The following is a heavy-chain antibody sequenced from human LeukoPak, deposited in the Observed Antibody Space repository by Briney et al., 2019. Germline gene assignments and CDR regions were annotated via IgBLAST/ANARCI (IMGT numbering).Heavy chain of an antibody. Sequence: SETLSLTCAVYGGSFSGYYWSWIRQPPGKGLEWIGEINHSGSTNYNPSLKSRVTISVDTSKNQFSLKLSSVTAADTAVYYCATMYYYDSSGKTPFDYWGQGTLVTVSS. D-gene: IGHD3-22*01. J-gene: IGHJ4*02. V-gene: IGHV4-34*01. CDR1: GGSFSGYY. CDR3: ATMYYYDSSGKTPFDY. CDR2: INHSGST.